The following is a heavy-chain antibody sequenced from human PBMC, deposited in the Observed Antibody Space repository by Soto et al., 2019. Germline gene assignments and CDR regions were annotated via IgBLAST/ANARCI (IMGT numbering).Heavy chain of an antibody. V-gene: IGHV1-69*01. CDR2: IIPLFGSP. D-gene: IGHD5-12*01. CDR3: ATFLRGTWAQGVDV. Sequence: QVQLGQSGAEVKKPGSSVRVSCKASGDTFSNSGFNWVRQAPGQGLEWMGGIIPLFGSPNYAQKFQGRLTISADESTSTAYMDLSSLRSEDTAVYYCATFLRGTWAQGVDVWGQGTAVTVSS. CDR1: GDTFSNSG. J-gene: IGHJ6*02.